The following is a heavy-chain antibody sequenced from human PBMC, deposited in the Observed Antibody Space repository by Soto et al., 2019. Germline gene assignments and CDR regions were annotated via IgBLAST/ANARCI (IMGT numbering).Heavy chain of an antibody. Sequence: ASVKVSCNASGYTFTSYDINWVRQATGQGFEWMGWMNPNSGNTGYAQRFQGRVTITRDTSASTAYMELSSLRSEDTAVYYCARNILGGTTDYWGPGTLVTVSS. CDR3: ARNILGGTTDY. D-gene: IGHD1-7*01. CDR2: MNPNSGNT. J-gene: IGHJ4*02. V-gene: IGHV1-8*01. CDR1: GYTFTSYD.